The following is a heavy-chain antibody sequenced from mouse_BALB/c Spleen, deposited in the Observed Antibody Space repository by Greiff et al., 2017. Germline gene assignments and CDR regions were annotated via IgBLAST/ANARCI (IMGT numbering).Heavy chain of an antibody. V-gene: IGHV1S137*01. D-gene: IGHD1-1*01. CDR2: ISTYYGDA. J-gene: IGHJ4*01. CDR1: GYTFTDYA. CDR3: ASTTVVGAMDY. Sequence: QVQLQQSGAELVRPGVSVKISCKGSGYTFTDYAMHWVKQSHAKSLEWIGVISTYYGDASYNQKFKGKATMTVDKSSSTAYMELARLTSEDSAIYYCASTTVVGAMDYWGQGTSVTVSS.